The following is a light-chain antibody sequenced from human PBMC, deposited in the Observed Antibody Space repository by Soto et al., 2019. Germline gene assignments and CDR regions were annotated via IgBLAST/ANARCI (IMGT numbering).Light chain of an antibody. CDR2: AAS. CDR1: QSISSY. Sequence: DIPMTQSPSSLSASVGDRVTITCRAGQSISSYLNWYQQKPGKAPKLLIYAASSLESGVPSRFSGSGSGTDFTLTISSLQPVDFATYYCQQSYSAPWTFGQGTKVEIK. CDR3: QQSYSAPWT. V-gene: IGKV1-39*01. J-gene: IGKJ1*01.